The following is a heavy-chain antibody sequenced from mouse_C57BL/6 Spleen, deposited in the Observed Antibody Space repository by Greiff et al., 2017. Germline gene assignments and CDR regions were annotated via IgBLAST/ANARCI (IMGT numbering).Heavy chain of an antibody. D-gene: IGHD1-1*01. CDR1: GYTFTSYW. CDR3: ARRDYYGSSYGGAYAMDY. Sequence: QVQLQQPGAELVKPGASVKLSCKASGYTFTSYWMHWVKPRPGQGLEWIGMIHPNSGSTNYNEKFKSKATLTVDKSSSSAYMQLSCLTSEDSAVYYCARRDYYGSSYGGAYAMDYWGQGTSVTVSS. CDR2: IHPNSGST. V-gene: IGHV1-64*01. J-gene: IGHJ4*01.